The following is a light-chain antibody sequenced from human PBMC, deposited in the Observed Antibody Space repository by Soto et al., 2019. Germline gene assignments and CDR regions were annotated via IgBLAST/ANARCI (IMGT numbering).Light chain of an antibody. V-gene: IGKV3-15*01. CDR3: QQYNNWPFT. CDR1: QSVSSN. CDR2: GAS. J-gene: IGKJ3*01. Sequence: EIVMTQSPATLSVSPGERATLSCRASQSVSSNLAWYQQKPGQAPRLLIYGASTRATGIPAGFSGSGSGTEFTLTISSLQAEDFAVYYCQQYNNWPFTFGPGTKGDIK.